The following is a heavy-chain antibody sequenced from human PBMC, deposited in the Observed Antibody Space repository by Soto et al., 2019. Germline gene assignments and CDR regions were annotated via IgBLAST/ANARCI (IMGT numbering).Heavy chain of an antibody. V-gene: IGHV3-74*01. CDR1: GFSVKRYW. J-gene: IGHJ6*02. CDR3: GKGKELGVVRYGLDA. Sequence: GSLRLSCGASGFSVKRYWMHWVRQAPGKGLVWLSRFGGDENYTDYADSVRGRFTISRDIAKNTIYLQMNSLRAEDTAVYYCGKGKELGVVRYGLDAWGQGTTVTVSS. D-gene: IGHD3-3*01. CDR2: FGGDENYT.